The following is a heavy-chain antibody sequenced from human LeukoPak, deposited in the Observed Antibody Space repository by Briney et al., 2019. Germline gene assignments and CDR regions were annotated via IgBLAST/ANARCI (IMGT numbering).Heavy chain of an antibody. J-gene: IGHJ4*02. CDR3: ARVTMGELSLSFDY. D-gene: IGHD3-16*02. V-gene: IGHV4-30-4*01. CDR2: IYYSGST. CDR1: GGSISSGDYY. Sequence: PSETLSLTCTVSGGSISSGDYYWSWIRQPPGKGLEWIGYIYYSGSTYYNPSLKSRVTISVDTSKNQFSLKLSSVTAAGTAVYYCARVTMGELSLSFDYWGQGTLVTVSS.